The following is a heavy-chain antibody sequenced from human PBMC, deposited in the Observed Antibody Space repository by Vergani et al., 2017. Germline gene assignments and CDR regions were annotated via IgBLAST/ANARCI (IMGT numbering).Heavy chain of an antibody. Sequence: QVQLQESGPGLVKPSETLSLTCTVSGGSISSYYWSWIRQPPGKGLEWIGYIYYSGSTNYNPSLKSRVTISVDTSKNQFSLKLSSVTAADTAVYYCARDGEGSTSMVVGDYWGQGTLVTVSS. CDR3: ARDGEGSTSMVVGDY. CDR1: GGSISSYY. D-gene: IGHD5-18*01. V-gene: IGHV4-59*01. J-gene: IGHJ4*02. CDR2: IYYSGST.